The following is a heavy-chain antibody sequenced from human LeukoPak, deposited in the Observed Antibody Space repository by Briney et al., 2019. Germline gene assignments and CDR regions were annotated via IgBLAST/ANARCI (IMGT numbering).Heavy chain of an antibody. V-gene: IGHV3-13*01. CDR1: GFTFRRYD. Sequence: GGSLRLSCAASGFTFRRYDVHWVREVPGEGLEWVSSIGTAGDTYYLGSVKGRFTIYREDAKSSSYLQMNSLRVGDTAVYYCARGADGLDVWGQGTTVTVYS. CDR3: ARGADGLDV. CDR2: IGTAGDT. J-gene: IGHJ6*02.